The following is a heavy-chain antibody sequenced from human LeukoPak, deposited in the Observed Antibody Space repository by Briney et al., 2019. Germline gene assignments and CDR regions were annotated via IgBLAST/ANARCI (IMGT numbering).Heavy chain of an antibody. D-gene: IGHD5-18*01. CDR1: GGSFSGYY. Sequence: SETLSLTCAVHGGSFSGYYWSWIRQPPGKGLEWIGEINHSGSTNYNPSLKSRVTISVDTSKNQFSLKLSSVTAADTAVYYCARGEQLWSDRGFGYWGQGTLVTVSS. CDR2: INHSGST. CDR3: ARGEQLWSDRGFGY. J-gene: IGHJ4*02. V-gene: IGHV4-34*01.